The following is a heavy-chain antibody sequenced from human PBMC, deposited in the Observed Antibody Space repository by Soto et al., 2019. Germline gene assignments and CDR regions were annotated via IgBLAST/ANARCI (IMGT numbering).Heavy chain of an antibody. CDR3: ARDEYCSSTSCQNGYYYYGMDV. D-gene: IGHD2-2*01. CDR1: GDSVSINSAA. CDR2: TYYRSKWYN. V-gene: IGHV6-1*01. J-gene: IGHJ6*02. Sequence: SQTLSLTCAISGDSVSINSAAWNWIRQSPSRGLEWLGRTYYRSKWYNDYAVSVKSRITINPDTSKNQFSLQLNSVTPEDTAVYYCARDEYCSSTSCQNGYYYYGMDVWGQGTTVTVSS.